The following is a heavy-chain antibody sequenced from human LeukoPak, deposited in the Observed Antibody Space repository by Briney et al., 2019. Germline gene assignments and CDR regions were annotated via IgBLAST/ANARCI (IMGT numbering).Heavy chain of an antibody. CDR3: ARACGGSSWCFDY. D-gene: IGHD6-13*01. V-gene: IGHV4-59*01. Sequence: SETLSLTCTVSGGSISGYYWSWIRQPPGKGLEWIGHIYYSGSTNYNLSLKSRVTISLDTSKNQFSLKLSSVTAADTAVYYCARACGGSSWCFDYWGQGTLVTVSS. CDR2: IYYSGST. CDR1: GGSISGYY. J-gene: IGHJ4*02.